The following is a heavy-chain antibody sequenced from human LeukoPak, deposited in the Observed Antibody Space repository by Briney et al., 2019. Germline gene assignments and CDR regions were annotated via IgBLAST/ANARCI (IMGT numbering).Heavy chain of an antibody. CDR1: GYTFTGYY. D-gene: IGHD3-10*01. CDR2: INPSSGGT. CDR3: TRGPSGSDY. Sequence: ASVKVSCKVSGYTFTGYYLHWVRQAPGQGLEWMGRINPSSGGTNYAQKFQGRVTMTRDTSINTAYMDLSSLRSDDTAVYYCTRGPSGSDYWGQGTLDTVSS. J-gene: IGHJ4*02. V-gene: IGHV1-2*06.